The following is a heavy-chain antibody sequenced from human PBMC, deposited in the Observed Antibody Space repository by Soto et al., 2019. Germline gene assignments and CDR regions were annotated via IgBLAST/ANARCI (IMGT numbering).Heavy chain of an antibody. D-gene: IGHD3-10*01. CDR2: INQSGAT. J-gene: IGHJ4*02. Sequence: QLQQWGAGLLKPSETLSLTCAVYNGSFSKYYWNWIRQSPGKGLGWIGEINQSGATNYTPSLKSRVTISVDTSKNQFSLKLKSLTAADTAVYYCARGYYYASGSSFPYWGQGTLVTVSS. V-gene: IGHV4-34*01. CDR3: ARGYYYASGSSFPY. CDR1: NGSFSKYY.